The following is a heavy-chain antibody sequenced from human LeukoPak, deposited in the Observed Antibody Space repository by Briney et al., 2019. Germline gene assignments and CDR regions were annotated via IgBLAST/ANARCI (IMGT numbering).Heavy chain of an antibody. CDR2: ITGNGVST. J-gene: IGHJ5*02. D-gene: IGHD6-13*01. CDR3: AKCVYSNIYYWFDP. Sequence: AGGSLILSCAASGFTFEDYGMHWVRQAPGKGLEWVSLITGNGVSTYYADSVKGRFTISRDNSKNSLYLQMNSLRTEDTALYYCAKCVYSNIYYWFDPWGQGTLVSVSS. CDR1: GFTFEDYG. V-gene: IGHV3-43*02.